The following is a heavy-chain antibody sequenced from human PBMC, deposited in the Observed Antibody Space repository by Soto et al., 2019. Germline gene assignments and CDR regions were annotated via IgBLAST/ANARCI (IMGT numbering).Heavy chain of an antibody. Sequence: SETLSLTCTVSGGSISSGGYYWSWIRQHPGKGLEWIGYIYYSGSTYYNPSLKSRVTISVDTSKNQFSLKLSSVTAADTAVYYCAGMVRGTNWFDPWGQGTLVTVLL. CDR2: IYYSGST. V-gene: IGHV4-31*03. J-gene: IGHJ5*02. CDR3: AGMVRGTNWFDP. CDR1: GGSISSGGYY. D-gene: IGHD3-10*01.